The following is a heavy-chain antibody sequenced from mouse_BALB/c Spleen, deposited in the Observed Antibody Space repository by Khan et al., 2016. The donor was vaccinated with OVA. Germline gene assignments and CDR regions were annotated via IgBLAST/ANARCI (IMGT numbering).Heavy chain of an antibody. V-gene: IGHV1-81*01. CDR1: GYTFTYYV. CDR2: IYPGSDNA. J-gene: IGHJ2*01. D-gene: IGHD2-3*01. CDR3: ARGDGYYVYFDY. Sequence: QVQLQQPGPELVKPGASVKMSCKASGYTFTYYVITWVKQRTGQGLEWIGEIYPGSDNAYYNERFKGKATLTADKSSNTTHMLLSSLTSEDSAVYFCARGDGYYVYFDYWGQGTTLTVSS.